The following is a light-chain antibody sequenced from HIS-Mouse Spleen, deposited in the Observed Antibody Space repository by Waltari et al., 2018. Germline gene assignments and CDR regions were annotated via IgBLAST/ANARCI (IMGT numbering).Light chain of an antibody. V-gene: IGLV3-25*03. CDR3: QSADSSGTHVV. J-gene: IGLJ2*01. Sequence: SYELTQPPSVSVSPGQTARITCSGDALPKQYAYWYQQKPGQAPVLGIYKDSERPPGIPERFSGSSSGTTVTLTISGVQAEDEADYYCQSADSSGTHVVFGGGTKLTVL. CDR2: KDS. CDR1: ALPKQY.